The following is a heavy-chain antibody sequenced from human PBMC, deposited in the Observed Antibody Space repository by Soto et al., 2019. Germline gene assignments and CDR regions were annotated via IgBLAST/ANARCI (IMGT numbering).Heavy chain of an antibody. CDR2: ISAYNGNT. V-gene: IGHV1-18*01. J-gene: IGHJ6*02. CDR1: GYTFTSYG. D-gene: IGHD1-1*01. Sequence: QVQLVQSGAEVKKPGASVKVSCKASGYTFTSYGISWVRQAPGQGLEWMGWISAYNGNTNYAQKLQGRVTMTTDTXTXXAYMELRSLRSDDTAVYYCARLQLERNYYYYGMDVWGQGTTVTVSS. CDR3: ARLQLERNYYYYGMDV.